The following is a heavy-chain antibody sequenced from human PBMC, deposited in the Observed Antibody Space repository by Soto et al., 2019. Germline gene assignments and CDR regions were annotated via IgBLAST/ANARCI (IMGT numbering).Heavy chain of an antibody. CDR2: ISAYNGNT. V-gene: IGHV1-18*01. CDR3: ARDKGDGSGSYYGY. CDR1: GYRFTSYG. D-gene: IGHD3-10*01. Sequence: QVQLVQSGAEVKKPGASVKVYCKASGYRFTSYGISWVRQAPGQGLEWMGWISAYNGNTNYAQKLRGRVTMSTXTXPSTAYMELRSLRSDDTAVYDCARDKGDGSGSYYGYWGQGTLFTVSS. J-gene: IGHJ4*02.